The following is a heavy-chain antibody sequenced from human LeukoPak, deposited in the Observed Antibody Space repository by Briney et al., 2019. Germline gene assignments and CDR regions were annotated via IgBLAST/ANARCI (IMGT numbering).Heavy chain of an antibody. CDR3: ARGLYGSGSYYAY. CDR1: GGTFSSYA. D-gene: IGHD3-10*01. J-gene: IGHJ4*02. CDR2: IIPILGMA. Sequence: SVKVSCKASGGTFSSYAISWVRQAPGQGLEWMGRIIPILGMANYAQKFQGRVTITADKSTSTAYMELSSLRSEDTAVYYCARGLYGSGSYYAYWGQGTLVTVSS. V-gene: IGHV1-69*04.